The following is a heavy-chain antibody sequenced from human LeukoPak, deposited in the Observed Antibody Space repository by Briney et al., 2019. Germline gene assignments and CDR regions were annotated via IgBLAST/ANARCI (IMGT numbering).Heavy chain of an antibody. CDR2: IYHGGTT. CDR1: NGSISTYY. D-gene: IGHD4-23*01. J-gene: IGHJ4*02. Sequence: PSETLSLTCTVSNGSISTYYWSWIRQPPGKGLEWIGYIYHGGTTTYNPSFKRRVTISVDSSKNHFSLTLTSLTAADTALYYCARRGGTLAHFDSWGRGSLVTVS. CDR3: ARRGGTLAHFDS. V-gene: IGHV4-59*08.